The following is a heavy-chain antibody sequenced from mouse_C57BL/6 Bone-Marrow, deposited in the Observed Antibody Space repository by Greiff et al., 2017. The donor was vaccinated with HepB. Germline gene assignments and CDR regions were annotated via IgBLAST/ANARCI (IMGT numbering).Heavy chain of an antibody. J-gene: IGHJ3*01. CDR3: ARGGTAQALFAY. V-gene: IGHV1-85*01. Sequence: VQLQQSGPELVQPGTSVKLSCKASGYTFTNYDINWMKQRPGQGLEWIGWIYPRDGTSKYTEKFKGMATLTVDTSSSTTYMEFHSLTSEDSAVYFCARGGTAQALFAYWGQGTLVTVSA. CDR1: GYTFTNYD. D-gene: IGHD3-2*02. CDR2: IYPRDGTS.